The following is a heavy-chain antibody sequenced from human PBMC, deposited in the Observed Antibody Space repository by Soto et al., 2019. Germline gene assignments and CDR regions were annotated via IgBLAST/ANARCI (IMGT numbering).Heavy chain of an antibody. J-gene: IGHJ6*02. CDR1: GGTFSSYA. Sequence: ASVKVSCKASGGTFSSYAISWVRQAPGQGLEWMGGIIPIFGTANYAQKFQGRVTITADESTSTAYMELSSLRSEDTAVYYCARDHITKQMEGGIKKVHYYGMDVWGQGTTVTVSS. CDR2: IIPIFGTA. CDR3: ARDHITKQMEGGIKKVHYYGMDV. D-gene: IGHD6-13*01. V-gene: IGHV1-69*13.